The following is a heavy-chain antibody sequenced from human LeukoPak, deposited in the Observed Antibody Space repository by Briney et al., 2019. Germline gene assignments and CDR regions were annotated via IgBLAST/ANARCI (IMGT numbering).Heavy chain of an antibody. J-gene: IGHJ4*02. V-gene: IGHV3-7*01. Sequence: TGGSLRLSCAASGFTFRSSWMSWVRQAPGKGLEWVANIKQDGSEKYYVDSVKGRFTISRDNAKNSLYLQMNSLRAEDTGVYYCARERPYYYDSSGTALMAEIKYYFDYWGQGTLVTVSS. D-gene: IGHD3-22*01. CDR2: IKQDGSEK. CDR3: ARERPYYYDSSGTALMAEIKYYFDY. CDR1: GFTFRSSW.